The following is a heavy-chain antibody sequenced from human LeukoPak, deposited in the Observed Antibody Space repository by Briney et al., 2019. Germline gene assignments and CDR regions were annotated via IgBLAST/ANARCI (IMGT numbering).Heavy chain of an antibody. Sequence: PGGSLRLSCAASGFTFTGYSMNWVRQAPGKGLEWVSSISSSSSYIYYADSVKGRFTISRDNAKNSLYLQMNSLRAEDTAVYYCARAIYCSSTSCYPYYYYGMDVWGQGTTVTVSS. CDR1: GFTFTGYS. D-gene: IGHD2-2*01. V-gene: IGHV3-21*01. CDR3: ARAIYCSSTSCYPYYYYGMDV. J-gene: IGHJ6*02. CDR2: ISSSSSYI.